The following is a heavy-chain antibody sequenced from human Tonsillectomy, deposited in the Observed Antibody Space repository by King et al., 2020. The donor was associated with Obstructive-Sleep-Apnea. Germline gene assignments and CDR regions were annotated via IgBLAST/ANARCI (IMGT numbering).Heavy chain of an antibody. Sequence: QVQLVQSGAEVKKPGASVKVSCKASGYTFTGYYLHWVRQAPGHGLEWMGWFDPSSGDTNFAQKFQGRVAMTRDTSISTAYMELIGLTSDDTAVYYCAILSDDYGGNSRLNFDCWGQGTLVTVSS. J-gene: IGHJ4*02. V-gene: IGHV1-2*02. CDR1: GYTFTGYY. D-gene: IGHD4-23*01. CDR3: AILSDDYGGNSRLNFDC. CDR2: FDPSSGDT.